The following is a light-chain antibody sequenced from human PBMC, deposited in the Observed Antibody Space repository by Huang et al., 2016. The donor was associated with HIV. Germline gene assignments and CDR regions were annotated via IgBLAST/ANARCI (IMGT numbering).Light chain of an antibody. Sequence: DIQMTQSPSTLSASVGDRVTITCRASQSISTWLAWYQQKPGQAPKFLIYKASSLQSGVPSRFSGSGSGTEFTLTISSLQPDDFATYYCQQYNSYSMTFGQGTRLDVK. CDR3: QQYNSYSMT. CDR1: QSISTW. V-gene: IGKV1-5*03. CDR2: KAS. J-gene: IGKJ5*01.